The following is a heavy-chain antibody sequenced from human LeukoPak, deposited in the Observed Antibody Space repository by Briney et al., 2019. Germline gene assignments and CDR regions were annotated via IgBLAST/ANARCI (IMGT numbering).Heavy chain of an antibody. J-gene: IGHJ3*02. CDR2: IYPGDSDT. V-gene: IGHV5-51*01. D-gene: IGHD6-19*01. CDR3: ARSRISSGWYEGAFDI. Sequence: GESLKISCKASGYSFTSYWIGWVRQMPGRGLEWMGIIYPGDSDTRYSPSFQGQVTISADKSISTAYLQWSSLKASDTAMYYCARSRISSGWYEGAFDIWGQGTMVTVSS. CDR1: GYSFTSYW.